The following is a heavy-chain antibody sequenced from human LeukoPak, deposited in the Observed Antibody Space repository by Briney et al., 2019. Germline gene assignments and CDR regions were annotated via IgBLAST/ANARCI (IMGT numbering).Heavy chain of an antibody. CDR3: ARDGCSSRICSAGGNWFDP. CDR1: GYTFTGYY. Sequence: ASVTVSYKASGYTFTGYYMHWARQAPGQGLEWMGRINPNSGGTNYAQKFQGRVTMTRDTSISTAYMELSRLRSDDTAVYYCARDGCSSRICSAGGNWFDPWGQGTLVTVSS. CDR2: INPNSGGT. V-gene: IGHV1-2*02. J-gene: IGHJ5*02. D-gene: IGHD2-2*01.